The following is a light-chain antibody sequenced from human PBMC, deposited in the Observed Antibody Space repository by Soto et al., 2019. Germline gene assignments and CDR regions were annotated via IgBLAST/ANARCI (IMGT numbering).Light chain of an antibody. V-gene: IGLV2-14*01. CDR3: FSYTTSSTLV. Sequence: QSALTQPASVSGSPGQSITISCTGTSSDVGGYNYVSWYQQHPAKAPKLKIYEVSNRPSGVSHRFSGSKSGNTASLTIAGLQAEDEADYYCFSYTTSSTLVFGGGTKLTVL. CDR2: EVS. J-gene: IGLJ3*02. CDR1: SSDVGGYNY.